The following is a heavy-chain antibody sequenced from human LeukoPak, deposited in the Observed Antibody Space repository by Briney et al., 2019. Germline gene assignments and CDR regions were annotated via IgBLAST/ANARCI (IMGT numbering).Heavy chain of an antibody. J-gene: IGHJ6*02. Sequence: SETLSLTCTVSGGSISSYYWSWIRQPPGKGLEWIGYIYYSGSTNYNPSLKSRVTISVDTSKNQFSLKLSSVTAADTAVYYCASTVTRGYYGMDVWGQGTTVTVSS. V-gene: IGHV4-59*08. CDR2: IYYSGST. CDR3: ASTVTRGYYGMDV. CDR1: GGSISSYY. D-gene: IGHD4-17*01.